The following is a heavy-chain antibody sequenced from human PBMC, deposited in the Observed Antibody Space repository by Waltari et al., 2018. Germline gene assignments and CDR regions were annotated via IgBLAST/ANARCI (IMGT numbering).Heavy chain of an antibody. D-gene: IGHD3-3*01. CDR3: ARDEEWSSDR. V-gene: IGHV3-7*03. Sequence: EVQLVESGGGLVQPGGSLRLSCAASGFTFSSHWMNWVRQAPGKGLEGVAIIKKDGSKKFYVDSVRGRFTVSRDNAKNSLYLQMNSLRVDDTAVYYCARDEEWSSDRWGQGTLVTVSS. CDR2: IKKDGSKK. CDR1: GFTFSSHW. J-gene: IGHJ4*02.